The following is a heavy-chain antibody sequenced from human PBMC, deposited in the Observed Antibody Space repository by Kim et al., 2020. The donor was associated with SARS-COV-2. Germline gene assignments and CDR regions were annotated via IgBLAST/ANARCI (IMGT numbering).Heavy chain of an antibody. Sequence: YNPSLKSRVTMSVDTSKNQFSLKLSSVTAAETAVYYCASNYGDYVYYFDYWGQGTLVTVSS. D-gene: IGHD4-17*01. V-gene: IGHV4-4*07. J-gene: IGHJ4*02. CDR3: ASNYGDYVYYFDY.